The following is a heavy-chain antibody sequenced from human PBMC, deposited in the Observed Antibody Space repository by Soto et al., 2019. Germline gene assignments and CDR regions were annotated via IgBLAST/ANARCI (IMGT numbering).Heavy chain of an antibody. J-gene: IGHJ6*02. V-gene: IGHV1-69*13. D-gene: IGHD1-20*01. Sequence: SVKVSFKASGDTFSTFAISWLRQAPGQGLEWMGGIIPIFGTPDYAQHFPGRVTISADESTKTAYLELSSLRPEDTAVYYCARSPGITGTRASQYAMDVWGQGTTVTVSS. CDR2: IIPIFGTP. CDR1: GDTFSTFA. CDR3: ARSPGITGTRASQYAMDV.